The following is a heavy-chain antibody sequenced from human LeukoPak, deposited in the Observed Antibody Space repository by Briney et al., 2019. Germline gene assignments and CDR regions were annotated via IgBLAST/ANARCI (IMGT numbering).Heavy chain of an antibody. Sequence: EASVKVSCKASGYTFTSYGISWVRQAPGQGLEWMGWISAYNGNTNYAQKLQGRVTMTTDTSTSTAYMELRSLRSEDTAVYYCARVDSIYCSSTSCPPGDYFDYWGQGTLVTVSS. CDR1: GYTFTSYG. CDR2: ISAYNGNT. J-gene: IGHJ4*02. CDR3: ARVDSIYCSSTSCPPGDYFDY. D-gene: IGHD2-2*01. V-gene: IGHV1-18*01.